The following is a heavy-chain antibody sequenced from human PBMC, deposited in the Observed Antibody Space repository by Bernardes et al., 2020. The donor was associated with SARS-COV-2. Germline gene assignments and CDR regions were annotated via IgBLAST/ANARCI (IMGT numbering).Heavy chain of an antibody. Sequence: TLSLTCTVSGDSFSSSIYYWTWIRQPAGKGLEWIGHIYISGNTNYNPSLKSRVTISVDTSKNQFSLKLNSVTAADTAVYYCARGGGKDRGWYLFGYWGLGTLVTVSS. CDR1: GDSFSSSIYY. D-gene: IGHD6-19*01. CDR3: ARGGGKDRGWYLFGY. CDR2: IYISGNT. J-gene: IGHJ4*02. V-gene: IGHV4-61*09.